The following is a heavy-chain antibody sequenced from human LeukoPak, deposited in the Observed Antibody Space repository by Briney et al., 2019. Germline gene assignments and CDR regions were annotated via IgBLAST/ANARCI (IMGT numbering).Heavy chain of an antibody. V-gene: IGHV3-64*01. J-gene: IGHJ4*02. CDR1: GFTFSSYA. CDR3: ARVALWFGEHYFDY. Sequence: GGSLRLSCAASGFTFSSYATHWVRQAPGKGLEYVSAISSNGGSTYYANSVKGRFTISRDNSKNTLYLQMGSLRAEDMAVYYCARVALWFGEHYFDYWGQGTLVTVSS. D-gene: IGHD3-10*01. CDR2: ISSNGGST.